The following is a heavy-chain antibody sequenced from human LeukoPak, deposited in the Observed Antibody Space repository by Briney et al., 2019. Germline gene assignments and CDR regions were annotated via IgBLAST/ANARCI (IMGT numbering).Heavy chain of an antibody. CDR1: GYTFTSYD. D-gene: IGHD1-26*01. J-gene: IGHJ4*02. CDR2: MNPNSGNT. Sequence: ASVKVSCKASGYTFTSYDINWVRQATGQGLEWMGWMNPNSGNTGYAQKFQGRVTITRNTSISTAYIELSSLRSEDTAVYYCARMVWMITYSGSYRGLGYWGQGTLVTVSS. V-gene: IGHV1-8*03. CDR3: ARMVWMITYSGSYRGLGY.